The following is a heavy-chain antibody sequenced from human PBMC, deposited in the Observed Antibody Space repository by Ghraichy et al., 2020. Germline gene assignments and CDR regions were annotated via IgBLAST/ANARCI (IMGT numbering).Heavy chain of an antibody. CDR2: ISGSGGST. J-gene: IGHJ6*02. D-gene: IGHD3-22*01. CDR1: GFTFSSYA. Sequence: GGSLRFSCAASGFTFSSYAMSWVRQAPGKGLEWVSAISGSGGSTYYADSVKGRFTISRDNSKNTLYLQMNSLRAEDTAVYYCAKVRDYYDSSGYYRYYYYYGMDVWGQGTTVTVSS. V-gene: IGHV3-23*01. CDR3: AKVRDYYDSSGYYRYYYYYGMDV.